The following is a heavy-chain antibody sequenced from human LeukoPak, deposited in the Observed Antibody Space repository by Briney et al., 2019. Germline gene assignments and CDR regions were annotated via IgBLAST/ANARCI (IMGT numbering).Heavy chain of an antibody. CDR1: GYTLTELS. D-gene: IGHD5-18*01. CDR3: GTVGYSYGGFWFDP. Sequence: GASVKVSCKVSGYTLTELSMHWVRQAPGKGLEWMGGFDPEDGDTIYAQKFQGRVTMTEDTSTDTAYMELSSLRSEDTAVYYCGTVGYSYGGFWFDPWGQGTLVTVSS. V-gene: IGHV1-24*01. J-gene: IGHJ5*02. CDR2: FDPEDGDT.